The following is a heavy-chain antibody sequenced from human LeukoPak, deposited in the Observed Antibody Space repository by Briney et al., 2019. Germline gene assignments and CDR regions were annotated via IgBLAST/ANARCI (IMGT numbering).Heavy chain of an antibody. Sequence: SETLSLTCTVSGVSISSYYWSWIRQPPGKGLEWIGYIYYSGSTNYNPSLKSRVTVSVGTSKNQFSLKLSSVTAADTAAYYCARDQDSSGYYLDYWGQGTLVTVSS. CDR3: ARDQDSSGYYLDY. D-gene: IGHD3-22*01. CDR2: IYYSGST. J-gene: IGHJ4*02. V-gene: IGHV4-59*01. CDR1: GVSISSYY.